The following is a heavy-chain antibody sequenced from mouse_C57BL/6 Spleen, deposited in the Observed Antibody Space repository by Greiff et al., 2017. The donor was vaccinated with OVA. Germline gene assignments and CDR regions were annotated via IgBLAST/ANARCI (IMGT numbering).Heavy chain of an antibody. V-gene: IGHV1-52*01. J-gene: IGHJ2*01. CDR3: ASGGYDGKPLLDY. Sequence: QVQLQQPGAELVRPGSSVKLSCKASGYTFTSSWMHWVKQRPLQGLEWIGNIDPSDSEPHYNQKFKDKATMTVDKSSSTAYMQLSSLTSEDAAVYYCASGGYDGKPLLDYWGQGTTLTVSS. CDR1: GYTFTSSW. D-gene: IGHD2-3*01. CDR2: IDPSDSEP.